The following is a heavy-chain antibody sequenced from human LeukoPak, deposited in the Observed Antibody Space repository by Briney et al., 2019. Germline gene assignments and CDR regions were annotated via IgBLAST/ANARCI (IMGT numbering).Heavy chain of an antibody. Sequence: ETLSLTCAVYGGSFSGYYWSWIRQPPGKGLEWIGEINHSGSTNYNPSLKSRVTISVDTSKNQFSLKLSSVTAADTAVYYCARDPGFDPWGQGTLVTVSS. J-gene: IGHJ5*02. CDR3: ARDPGFDP. CDR2: INHSGST. CDR1: GGSFSGYY. V-gene: IGHV4-34*01.